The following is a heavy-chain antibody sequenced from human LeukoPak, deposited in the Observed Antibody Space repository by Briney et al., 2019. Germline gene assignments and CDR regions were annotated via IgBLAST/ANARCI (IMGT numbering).Heavy chain of an antibody. CDR1: GYTFTGYY. D-gene: IGHD5-18*01. V-gene: IGHV1-2*02. CDR2: INPNSGGT. CDR3: ARDRSSSPSYSRDLVEYYYYYMDV. Sequence: ASVKVSCKASGYTFTGYYMHWVRQAPGQGLEWMGWINPNSGGTNYAQKFQGRVTMTRDTSISTAYMELSRLRSDDTAVYYCARDRSSSPSYSRDLVEYYYYYMDVWGKGTTVTVSS. J-gene: IGHJ6*03.